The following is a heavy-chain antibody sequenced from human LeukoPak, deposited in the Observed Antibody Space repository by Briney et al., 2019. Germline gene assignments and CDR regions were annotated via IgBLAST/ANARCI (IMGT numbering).Heavy chain of an antibody. J-gene: IGHJ6*02. V-gene: IGHV3-23*01. CDR1: GFPFSSYA. Sequence: PGGSLLLSCAASGFPFSSYAMSWVRQAPGKGLEWVSCISGSGDNTYYADSVKGRFTISRDNAKNMLYLEMNSLRVEDTAVYFCTRDHGLDVWGQGTTVTVSS. CDR3: TRDHGLDV. CDR2: ISGSGDNT.